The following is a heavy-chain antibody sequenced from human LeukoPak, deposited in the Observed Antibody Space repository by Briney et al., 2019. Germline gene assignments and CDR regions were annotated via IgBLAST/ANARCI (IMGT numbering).Heavy chain of an antibody. CDR3: AREAYDSGSFRTDYYYMDV. CDR1: GYTFTGYY. V-gene: IGHV1-2*02. D-gene: IGHD3-10*01. Sequence: ASVKVCCKASGYTFTGYYMQWVRQAPGQGLEWMGWINPNSGGTNYAQKFQGRVTMTRATSISTASMELSRLRSEDTAVYYCAREAYDSGSFRTDYYYMDVWGKGTTVTISS. J-gene: IGHJ6*03. CDR2: INPNSGGT.